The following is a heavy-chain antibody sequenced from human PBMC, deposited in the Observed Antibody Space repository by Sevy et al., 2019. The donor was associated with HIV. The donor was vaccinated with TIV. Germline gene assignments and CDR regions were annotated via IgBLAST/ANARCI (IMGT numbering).Heavy chain of an antibody. Sequence: ASVKVSCKASGGTFSSYAISWVRQAPGQGLEWMGGIIPIFGTANYAQKFQGRVTITADESTSTAYMELSSLRSEDTAVYYWAGEGGEGGGGDCAFDIRGQGTMVTVSS. CDR2: IIPIFGTA. CDR1: GGTFSSYA. J-gene: IGHJ3*02. CDR3: AGEGGEGGGGDCAFDI. D-gene: IGHD2-21*02. V-gene: IGHV1-69*13.